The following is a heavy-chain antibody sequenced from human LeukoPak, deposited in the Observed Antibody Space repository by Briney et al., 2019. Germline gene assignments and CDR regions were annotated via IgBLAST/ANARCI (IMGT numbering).Heavy chain of an antibody. CDR3: ARAAYHYGMDV. CDR1: GFTFGSYW. Sequence: GGSLRLSCAASGFTFGSYWMSWVRQAPGKGLEWVAVISYDGSNKYYADSVKGRFTISRDNSKNTLYLQMNSLRAEDTAVYYCARAAYHYGMDVWGQGTTVTVSS. J-gene: IGHJ6*02. V-gene: IGHV3-30-3*01. CDR2: ISYDGSNK.